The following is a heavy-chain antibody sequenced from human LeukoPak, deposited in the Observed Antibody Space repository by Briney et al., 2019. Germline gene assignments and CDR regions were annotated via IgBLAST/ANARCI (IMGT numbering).Heavy chain of an antibody. CDR2: IKSDGSEQ. Sequence: GALRLSCAASGFIFSNYWMTWVGQTPEQGLEWVANIKSDGSEQYYMDSVKGRFSVSRDNTKNELYLQVNSVRAEDTAVYYCARRLKVTSTKGLDFWGQGTLVIVSS. V-gene: IGHV3-7*03. J-gene: IGHJ4*02. CDR1: GFIFSNYW. CDR3: ARRLKVTSTKGLDF. D-gene: IGHD4-17*01.